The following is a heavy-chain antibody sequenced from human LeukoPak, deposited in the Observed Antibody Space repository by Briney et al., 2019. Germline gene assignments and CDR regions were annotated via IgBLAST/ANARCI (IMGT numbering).Heavy chain of an antibody. CDR2: IFYGGNT. CDR1: GASISDSSHY. D-gene: IGHD3-10*01. J-gene: IGHJ4*02. Sequence: SETLSLTCTVSGASISDSSHYWGWIRQPPGKGLEWVGSIFYGGNTSYNPSLKSRVTISVDTSKNQFSLKVDSVTAADTAVFYCARHRSYYFDYWGQGRLVTVSS. CDR3: ARHRSYYFDY. V-gene: IGHV4-39*01.